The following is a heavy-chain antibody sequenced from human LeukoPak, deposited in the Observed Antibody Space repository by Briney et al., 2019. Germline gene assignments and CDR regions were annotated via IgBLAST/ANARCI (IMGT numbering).Heavy chain of an antibody. CDR2: VIPIFSTA. CDR1: GYTFISYG. CDR3: ASEPPFYDILTAYSPYP. Sequence: SVKVSCKASGYTFISYGISWVRQAPGQGLEWMGGVIPIFSTANYAQKFQGRVTITADKSTSTAYMELSSLRSEDTAVYYCASEPPFYDILTAYSPYPWGQGTLVTVSS. J-gene: IGHJ5*02. D-gene: IGHD3-9*01. V-gene: IGHV1-69*06.